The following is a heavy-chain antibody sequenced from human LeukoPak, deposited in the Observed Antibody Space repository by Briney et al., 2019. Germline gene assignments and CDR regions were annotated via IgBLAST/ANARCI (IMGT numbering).Heavy chain of an antibody. J-gene: IGHJ4*02. Sequence: GGSLRLSCAASGFTVSSNYMSWVRQAPGKGLEWVSGLYGKTGGVGYADSVKGRFTISRDNAKNSLYLQMNSLRPEDSALYFCGYDNSPGGLEYWGQGTLVTVSS. V-gene: IGHV3-20*04. D-gene: IGHD5-12*01. CDR3: GYDNSPGGLEY. CDR1: GFTVSSNY. CDR2: LYGKTGGV.